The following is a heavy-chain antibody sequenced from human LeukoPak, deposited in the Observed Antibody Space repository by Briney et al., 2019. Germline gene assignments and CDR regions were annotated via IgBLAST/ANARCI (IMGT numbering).Heavy chain of an antibody. J-gene: IGHJ4*02. CDR3: ARDLSSGDY. CDR1: GFTFSGQN. CDR2: ISTTPSFT. V-gene: IGHV3-21*01. Sequence: GGSLRLSCATSGFTFSGQNMNWVRQAPGKGLEWVSSISTTPSFTYYADSVKGRFTISRDNAKNSLFLQMNSLRVEDTAVYYCARDLSSGDYWGQGTLVTVSS. D-gene: IGHD3-22*01.